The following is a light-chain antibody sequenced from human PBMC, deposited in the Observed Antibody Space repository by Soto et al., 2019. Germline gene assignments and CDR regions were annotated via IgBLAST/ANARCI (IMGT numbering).Light chain of an antibody. Sequence: EIVMTQSPATLSVSPGERATLSCRASQSVSSNLAWYQQKPGQAPRLLIYGASSRATGIPARFSGSGSGTEFTLTISSLQSEDFAVYYCHQYNKWPWTFGQGTKVDNK. V-gene: IGKV3D-15*01. CDR1: QSVSSN. CDR2: GAS. CDR3: HQYNKWPWT. J-gene: IGKJ1*01.